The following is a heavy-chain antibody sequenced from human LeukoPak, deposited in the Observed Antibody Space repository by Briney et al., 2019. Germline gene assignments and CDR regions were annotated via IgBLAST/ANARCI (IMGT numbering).Heavy chain of an antibody. D-gene: IGHD3-16*01. Sequence: SETLSLTCTVSDGSMNNYYWSWIRQPPGKGLEWIGHISYSGNTNYNPSLMSRVTISVDTSKNQFSLKLSSVTAADTAVYYCARGWGYFDYWGQGTLVTVSS. J-gene: IGHJ4*02. CDR3: ARGWGYFDY. CDR1: DGSMNNYY. CDR2: ISYSGNT. V-gene: IGHV4-59*01.